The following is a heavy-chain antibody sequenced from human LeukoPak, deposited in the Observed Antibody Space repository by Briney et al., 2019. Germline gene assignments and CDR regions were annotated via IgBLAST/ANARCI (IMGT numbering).Heavy chain of an antibody. CDR2: ISAYNGNT. CDR1: GYTFTGYY. D-gene: IGHD3-16*01. CDR3: ARVSSWGEAYFDY. V-gene: IGHV1-18*04. Sequence: ASVKVSCKASGYTFTGYYMHWVRQAPGQGLEWMGWISAYNGNTNYAQKLQGRVTMTTDTSTSTAYMELRSLRSDDTAVYYCARVSSWGEAYFDYWGQGTLVTVSS. J-gene: IGHJ4*02.